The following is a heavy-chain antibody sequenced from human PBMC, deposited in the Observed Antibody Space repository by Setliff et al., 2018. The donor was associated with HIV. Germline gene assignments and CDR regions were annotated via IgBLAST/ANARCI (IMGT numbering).Heavy chain of an antibody. CDR2: IRHSGYT. Sequence: PSETLSLTCNVSGGSIGSYHWAWIRQSPGKGLEYIGNIRHSGYTNYNPSLKSRLNMSVDTSNYQISLKLTAVTAADTAVYYCARELSERSPNQDHYYYYMDVWGKGTTVTVSS. D-gene: IGHD6-19*01. V-gene: IGHV4-59*01. CDR3: ARELSERSPNQDHYYYYMDV. CDR1: GGSIGSYH. J-gene: IGHJ6*03.